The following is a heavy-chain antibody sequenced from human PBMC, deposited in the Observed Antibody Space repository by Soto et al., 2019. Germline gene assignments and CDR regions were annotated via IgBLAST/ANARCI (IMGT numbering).Heavy chain of an antibody. V-gene: IGHV3-64D*06. J-gene: IGHJ4*02. CDR1: GFIFSEST. CDR2: VSTSGRST. D-gene: IGHD2-15*01. CDR3: VKQAHGLDGVAFDY. Sequence: GGALRLSCSASGFIFSESTIYWVRQVPGKGLEAISAVSTSGRSTYYADSVKDRFTISRDNSKNTLFLQMGSLRPEDTAIYYCVKQAHGLDGVAFDYWGQGTQVTVSS.